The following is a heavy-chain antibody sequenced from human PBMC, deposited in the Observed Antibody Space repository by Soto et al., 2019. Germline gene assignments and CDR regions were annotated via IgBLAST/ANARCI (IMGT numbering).Heavy chain of an antibody. CDR3: ARGGSYYYDSSGYPEIFDY. CDR2: IYYSGST. D-gene: IGHD3-22*01. V-gene: IGHV4-30-4*01. Sequence: SETLSLTCAVYGGSGGSFSDYYWSWIRQPPGKGLEWIGYIYYSGSTYYNPSLKSRVTTSVDTSKNQFSLKLSSVTAADTAVYYCARGGSYYYDSSGYPEIFDYWGQGTLVTVS. CDR1: GGSGGSFSDYY. J-gene: IGHJ4*02.